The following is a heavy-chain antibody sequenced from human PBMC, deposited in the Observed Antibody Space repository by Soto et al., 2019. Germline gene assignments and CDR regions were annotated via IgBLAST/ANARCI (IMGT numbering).Heavy chain of an antibody. CDR3: AREGSSWYPPYYYYMDV. V-gene: IGHV4-59*01. D-gene: IGHD6-13*01. CDR2: IYYSGST. CDR1: GGSISSYY. Sequence: SETLSLTCTVSGGSISSYYWSWIRQPPGKGLEWIGYIYYSGSTNYNPSLKSRVTISVDTSKNQFSLKLSSVTAADTAVYYCAREGSSWYPPYYYYMDVWGKGTTVTVSS. J-gene: IGHJ6*03.